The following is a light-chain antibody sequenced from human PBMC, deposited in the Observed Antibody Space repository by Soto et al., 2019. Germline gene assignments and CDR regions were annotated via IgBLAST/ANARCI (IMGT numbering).Light chain of an antibody. CDR3: QQYSNWPPWT. Sequence: QMTQSPSTLSASVGDRVTITCRASQSISNRLAWYQQKPGKAPKVLIYDASSLESGVPSRFSGSGSGTEFILTISSLQSEDFAVYYCQQYSNWPPWTFGQGTKVDIK. V-gene: IGKV1-5*01. CDR2: DAS. CDR1: QSISNR. J-gene: IGKJ1*01.